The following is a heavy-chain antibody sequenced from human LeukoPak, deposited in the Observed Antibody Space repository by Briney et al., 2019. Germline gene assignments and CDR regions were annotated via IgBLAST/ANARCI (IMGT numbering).Heavy chain of an antibody. V-gene: IGHV3-7*04. D-gene: IGHD5-24*01. CDR1: GFTVSANY. Sequence: GGSLRLSCAASGFTVSANYMTWVRQAPGRGLEWVANIKQDGSKKSYVDSVKGRFTISRDNAKNSLYLQMNSLRAEDTAIYYCTRVGYIDEGIDYWGQGTLVTVSS. CDR3: TRVGYIDEGIDY. CDR2: IKQDGSKK. J-gene: IGHJ4*02.